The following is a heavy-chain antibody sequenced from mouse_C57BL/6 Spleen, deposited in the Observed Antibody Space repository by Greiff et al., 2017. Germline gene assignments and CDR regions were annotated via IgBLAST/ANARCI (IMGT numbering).Heavy chain of an antibody. CDR1: GYSITSGYD. CDR3: ARNHDGSSYWYFDV. V-gene: IGHV3-1*01. CDR2: ISYSGST. Sequence: VQLKESGPGMVKPSQSLSLTCTVTGYSITSGYDWHWIRHFPGNKLEWMGYISYSGSTNYNPSLKSRISITHDTSKNHFFLKLNSVTTEDTATYYCARNHDGSSYWYFDVWGTGTTVTVSS. J-gene: IGHJ1*03. D-gene: IGHD1-1*01.